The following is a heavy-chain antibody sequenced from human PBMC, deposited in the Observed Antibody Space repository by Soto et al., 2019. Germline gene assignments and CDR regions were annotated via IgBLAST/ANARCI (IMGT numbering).Heavy chain of an antibody. CDR2: INRDGSST. CDR1: GFTFSSYA. J-gene: IGHJ6*02. CDR3: TRDSFDETYYYGMDV. V-gene: IGHV3-74*01. Sequence: GGSLRLSCAASGFTFSSYAMHWVRQVPGKGLVWVSRINRDGSSTSYADSVKGRFTISRDNAKNTLYLQMNSLRADDTAVYYCTRDSFDETYYYGMDVWGQGTTVTVSS.